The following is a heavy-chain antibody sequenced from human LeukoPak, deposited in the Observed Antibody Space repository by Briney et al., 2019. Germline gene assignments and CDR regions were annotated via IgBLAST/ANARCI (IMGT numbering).Heavy chain of an antibody. CDR3: TTGPSGYDYSSDY. Sequence: GGSLRLSCAASGFTFNNAWMNWVRRAPGEGLEWVGRIKTNIDGETTDYAAPLKGRFTISRDDSKNTLYLQMNSLKTEDTAVYYCTTGPSGYDYSSDYWGQGTLVTVSS. CDR1: GFTFNNAW. CDR2: IKTNIDGETT. V-gene: IGHV3-15*01. J-gene: IGHJ4*02. D-gene: IGHD3-10*01.